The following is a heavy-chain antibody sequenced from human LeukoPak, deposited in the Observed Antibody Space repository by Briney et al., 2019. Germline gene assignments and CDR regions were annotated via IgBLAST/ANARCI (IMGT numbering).Heavy chain of an antibody. D-gene: IGHD3-22*01. Sequence: PGRSPRLSCAASGFTFRSYDMHWVRQAPGKGLEWVAVVWYDESNKYYVDSVKGRFTISRDNSKNTLYLQMNSLRVEDTALYYCAREDSSGAFDIWGQGTMVTVSS. V-gene: IGHV3-33*01. CDR2: VWYDESNK. J-gene: IGHJ3*02. CDR1: GFTFRSYD. CDR3: AREDSSGAFDI.